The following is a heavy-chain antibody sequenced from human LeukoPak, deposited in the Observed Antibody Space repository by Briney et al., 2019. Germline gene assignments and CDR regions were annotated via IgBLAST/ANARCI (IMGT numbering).Heavy chain of an antibody. CDR2: IRYDGSNE. V-gene: IGHV3-30*02. CDR1: GFSFSSHG. CDR3: AKVMPPGRIRFYSYYMDV. Sequence: GGSLRLSCAAAGFSFSSHGMYWVRQAPGKGLEWVAFIRYDGSNEYYADSVKGRFTISRDKSKNTLSLQMNGLRVEDTAVYYCAKVMPPGRIRFYSYYMDVWGKGTTVTVS. D-gene: IGHD2-15*01. J-gene: IGHJ6*03.